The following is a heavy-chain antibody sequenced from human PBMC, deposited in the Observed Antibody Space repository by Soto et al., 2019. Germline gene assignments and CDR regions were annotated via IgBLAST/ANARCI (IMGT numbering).Heavy chain of an antibody. J-gene: IGHJ4*02. Sequence: ASVKVSCKASGYTFTSYGISWVRQAPGQGLEWMGWISAYNGNTNYAQKLQGRVTMTTDTSTSTAYMELRSLRSDDTAVYYCARDYVLLWSRGPVRVPLYWGQGTLVTVSS. CDR1: GYTFTSYG. V-gene: IGHV1-18*01. D-gene: IGHD3-10*01. CDR3: ARDYVLLWSRGPVRVPLY. CDR2: ISAYNGNT.